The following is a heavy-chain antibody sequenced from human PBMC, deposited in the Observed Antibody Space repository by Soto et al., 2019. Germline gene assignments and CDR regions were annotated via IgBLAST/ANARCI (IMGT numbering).Heavy chain of an antibody. D-gene: IGHD2-15*01. J-gene: IGHJ3*02. CDR1: GYSISIGYY. CDR2: IYHSGST. V-gene: IGHV4-38-2*01. CDR3: ARGFDVVVAANKFAFDI. Sequence: SETLSLTCAVSGYSISIGYYWVCIRQPPGKGLEWIGSIYHSGSTYYNPSLKSRVTISVDTSKNQFSLKLSSVTAAETAVYYCARGFDVVVAANKFAFDIWGQGTMVTVSS.